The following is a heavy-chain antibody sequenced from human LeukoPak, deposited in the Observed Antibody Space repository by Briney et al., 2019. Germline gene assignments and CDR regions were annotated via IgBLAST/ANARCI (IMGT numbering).Heavy chain of an antibody. CDR2: FYYSGST. CDR3: ARRGGSSSWYNWFDP. D-gene: IGHD6-13*01. J-gene: IGHJ5*02. Sequence: PSETLSLTCTVSGGSISSSSYYWGWIRQPPGKGLEWIGSFYYSGSTYYNPSLKTRITIYVDTSKNQFSLKLSSVTAADTAVYYCARRGGSSSWYNWFDPWGQGTLVTVSS. CDR1: GGSISSSSYY. V-gene: IGHV4-39*01.